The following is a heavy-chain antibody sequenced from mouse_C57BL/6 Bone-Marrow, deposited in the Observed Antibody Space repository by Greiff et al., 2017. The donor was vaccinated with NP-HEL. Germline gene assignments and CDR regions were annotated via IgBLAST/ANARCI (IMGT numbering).Heavy chain of an antibody. J-gene: IGHJ2*01. CDR3: ARHVDYGNYCDY. Sequence: EVQVVESGGGLVQPGGSLKLSCAASGFTFSDYYMYWVRQTPEKRLEWVAYISNGGGSTYYPDTVKGRFTISRDNAKNTLYLQMSRLKSEDTAMYYCARHVDYGNYCDYWGQGTTLTVSS. V-gene: IGHV5-12*01. D-gene: IGHD2-1*01. CDR1: GFTFSDYY. CDR2: ISNGGGST.